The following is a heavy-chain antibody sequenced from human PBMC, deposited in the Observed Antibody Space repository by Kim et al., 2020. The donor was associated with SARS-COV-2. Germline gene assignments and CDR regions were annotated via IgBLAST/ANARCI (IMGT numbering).Heavy chain of an antibody. V-gene: IGHV3-74*01. CDR1: GFTFSSYW. CDR2: INSDGSST. D-gene: IGHD2-15*01. J-gene: IGHJ4*02. Sequence: GGSLRLSCAASGFTFSSYWMHWVRQAPGKGLVWVSRINSDGSSTSYADSVKGRFTISRDNAKNTLYLQMNSLRAEDTAVYYCASRYCSGGSCYPFDYWGQGTLVTVSS. CDR3: ASRYCSGGSCYPFDY.